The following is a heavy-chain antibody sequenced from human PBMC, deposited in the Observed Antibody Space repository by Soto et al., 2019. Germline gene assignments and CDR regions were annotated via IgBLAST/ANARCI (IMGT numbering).Heavy chain of an antibody. Sequence: SETLSLTCTVSGGSISSGGYYWSWIRQHPGKGLEWIGYIANSGDTYYNPSLRSRVTISADTSENKFSLTLKSVTAADTAVYFCARDFERSAIGPWGQGTSVTVSS. CDR2: IANSGDT. V-gene: IGHV4-31*03. CDR3: ARDFERSAIGP. CDR1: GGSISSGGYY. J-gene: IGHJ5*02. D-gene: IGHD3-9*01.